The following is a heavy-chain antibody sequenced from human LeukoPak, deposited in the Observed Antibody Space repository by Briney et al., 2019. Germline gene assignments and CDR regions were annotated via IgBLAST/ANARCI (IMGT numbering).Heavy chain of an antibody. Sequence: PSETLSLTCAVSGDSFSSHYSTWIRQPPGGGLEWIGYISYIGTTNYNPSLKSRVTISIDTSKNQFSLKLSSVTTADTAVYYCARDLVTVTKGFDIWGLGTMVSVSS. CDR2: ISYIGTT. J-gene: IGHJ3*02. V-gene: IGHV4-59*11. CDR1: GDSFSSHY. D-gene: IGHD4-17*01. CDR3: ARDLVTVTKGFDI.